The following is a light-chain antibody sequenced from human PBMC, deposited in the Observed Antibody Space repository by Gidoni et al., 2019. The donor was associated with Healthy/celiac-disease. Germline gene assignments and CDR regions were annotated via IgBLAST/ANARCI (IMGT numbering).Light chain of an antibody. Sequence: DIQMTQSPSSLSASVGDRVTITCRASQSISSYLNWYQQKPGKAPKLLIYAASSLQSGVPSRFSGSGYGTDFTLTISSLQPEDFATYYCQQSDSTFLTFGGXTKVEIK. CDR1: QSISSY. CDR2: AAS. CDR3: QQSDSTFLT. J-gene: IGKJ4*01. V-gene: IGKV1-39*01.